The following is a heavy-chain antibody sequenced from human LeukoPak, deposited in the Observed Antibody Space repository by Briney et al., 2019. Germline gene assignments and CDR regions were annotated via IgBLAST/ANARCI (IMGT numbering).Heavy chain of an antibody. D-gene: IGHD6-19*01. CDR3: ARDPGYSSGWYKDYYYYYMDV. Sequence: SVKVSCKASGFTFTSSAMQWVRQARGQRLEWIGWIVVGSGNTNYAQKFQERVTITRDMSTSTAYMELSSLRSEDTAVYYCARDPGYSSGWYKDYYYYYMDVWGKGTTVTISS. CDR2: IVVGSGNT. V-gene: IGHV1-58*02. CDR1: GFTFTSSA. J-gene: IGHJ6*03.